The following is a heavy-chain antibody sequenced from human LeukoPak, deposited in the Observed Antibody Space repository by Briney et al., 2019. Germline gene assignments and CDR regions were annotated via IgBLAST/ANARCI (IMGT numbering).Heavy chain of an antibody. Sequence: PGGSLRLSCTASGFTFGDYAMSWFRQAPGKGLEWVAVIWYDGSNKYYADSVKGRFTISRDNSKNTLYLQMDSLRVEDTAVYYCAREWVTVFGGFDYWGQGTLVTVSS. D-gene: IGHD3-3*01. J-gene: IGHJ4*02. CDR1: GFTFGDYA. CDR2: IWYDGSNK. CDR3: AREWVTVFGGFDY. V-gene: IGHV3-33*01.